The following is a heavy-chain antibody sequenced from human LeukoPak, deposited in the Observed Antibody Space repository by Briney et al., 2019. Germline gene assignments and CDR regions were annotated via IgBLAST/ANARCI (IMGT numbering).Heavy chain of an antibody. J-gene: IGHJ4*02. V-gene: IGHV1-69*13. CDR1: GGTFSSYA. Sequence: SVKVSCKASGGTFSSYAISWVRQAPGQGLEWMGGIIPIFGTANYAQKFQGRVTITADESTSTAYMELSSLRSEDTAVYYCARDADYYGSGSQPPLDYWDQGTLITVSS. D-gene: IGHD3-10*01. CDR2: IIPIFGTA. CDR3: ARDADYYGSGSQPPLDY.